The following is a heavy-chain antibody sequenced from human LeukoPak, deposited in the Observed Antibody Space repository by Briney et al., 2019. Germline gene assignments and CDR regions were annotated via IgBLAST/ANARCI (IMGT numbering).Heavy chain of an antibody. CDR3: ARVRSGMDV. CDR2: ISWNSGSI. J-gene: IGHJ6*02. CDR1: GFTFDDYA. Sequence: RPGGSLRLSCAASGFTFDDYAMHWVRQAPGKGLEWVSGISWNSGSIGYADSVKGRFTISRDNAKNSLYLQMNSLRAEDTAVYYCARVRSGMDVWGQGTTVTVSS. V-gene: IGHV3-9*01.